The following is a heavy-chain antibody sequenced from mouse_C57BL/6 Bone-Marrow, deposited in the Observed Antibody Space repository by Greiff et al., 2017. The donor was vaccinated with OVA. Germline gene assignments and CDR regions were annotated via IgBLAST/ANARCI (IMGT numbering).Heavy chain of an antibody. V-gene: IGHV1-53*01. J-gene: IGHJ2*01. CDR1: GYTFTSYW. CDR2: INPSNGGT. CDR3: AREDYYYGSSYFDD. D-gene: IGHD1-1*01. Sequence: QVHVKQPGTELVKPGASVKLSCKASGYTFTSYWMHWVKQRPGQGLEWIGNINPSNGGTNYNEKFKSKATLTVDKSSSTAYMQLSSLTSEDSAVYYCAREDYYYGSSYFDDWGKGTTLTVSS.